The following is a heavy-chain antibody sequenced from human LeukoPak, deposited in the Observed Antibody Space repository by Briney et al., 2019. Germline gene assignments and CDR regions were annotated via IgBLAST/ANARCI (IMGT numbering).Heavy chain of an antibody. CDR2: IQNDESRT. Sequence: PGGSLRLSCAASGFAFSAYGMHWVRQAPGKGLEWVAYIQNDESRTHYTDSVKGRFTISRDNAKNSLYLQMNSLRAEDTAVYYCARTEANDPALFDYWGQGTLVTVSS. J-gene: IGHJ4*02. CDR3: ARTEANDPALFDY. V-gene: IGHV3-30*02. D-gene: IGHD4/OR15-4a*01. CDR1: GFAFSAYG.